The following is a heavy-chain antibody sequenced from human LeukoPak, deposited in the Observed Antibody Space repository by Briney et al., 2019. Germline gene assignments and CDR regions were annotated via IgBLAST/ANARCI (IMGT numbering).Heavy chain of an antibody. J-gene: IGHJ3*02. Sequence: PGGSLRLSCAASGFTFSSYAMSWVRQAPGKGLEWVSAISGSGGSTYYADSVKGRFTISRDNSKNTLYLQMNSLRAEDTAVYYCAKDLVLYDFWRGYRASAFEIWGQGTMVTVSS. CDR3: AKDLVLYDFWRGYRASAFEI. CDR1: GFTFSSYA. CDR2: ISGSGGST. D-gene: IGHD3-3*01. V-gene: IGHV3-23*01.